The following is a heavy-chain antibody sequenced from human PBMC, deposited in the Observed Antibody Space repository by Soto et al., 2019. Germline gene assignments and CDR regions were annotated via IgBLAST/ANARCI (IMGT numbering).Heavy chain of an antibody. CDR2: IYSGGST. Sequence: PGGSLRLSCAASGFTVSNNYINWVRQAPGKGLEWVSVIYSGGSTYYADSVKGRFTISRDNSKNTLYLQMNSLRAEDTAVYYCASGGPPTSNWFDPWGQGTLVTVSS. CDR3: ASGGPPTSNWFDP. CDR1: GFTVSNNY. J-gene: IGHJ5*02. V-gene: IGHV3-66*01. D-gene: IGHD2-15*01.